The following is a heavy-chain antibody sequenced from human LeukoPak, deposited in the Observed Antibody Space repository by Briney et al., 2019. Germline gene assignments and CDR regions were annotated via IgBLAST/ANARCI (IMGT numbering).Heavy chain of an antibody. J-gene: IGHJ4*02. D-gene: IGHD3-16*02. CDR2: INHSGST. CDR1: GGSLSGYY. Sequence: PSETLSLTCAVYGGSLSGYYWSWIRQPPGKGLEWIGEINHSGSTNYNPSLKSRVTISVDTSKNQFSLRLSSVTAADTAVYYCARAPYVWGSYRYMMDYWGQGTLVTVSS. V-gene: IGHV4-34*01. CDR3: ARAPYVWGSYRYMMDY.